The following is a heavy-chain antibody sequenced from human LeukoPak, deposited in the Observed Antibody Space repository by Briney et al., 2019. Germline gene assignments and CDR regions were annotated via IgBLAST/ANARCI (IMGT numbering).Heavy chain of an antibody. J-gene: IGHJ4*02. CDR1: GFTVSSNY. D-gene: IGHD3-22*01. V-gene: IGHV3-53*01. CDR2: IYSGGST. Sequence: GGSLRLSCAASGFTVSSNYMSWVRQAPGKGLEWVSVIYSGGSTYYADSVKGRFTISRDNSKNTLYLQMNSLRAEDTAVYYCAREGTYDSSGYLGYWGQGTLVTVSS. CDR3: AREGTYDSSGYLGY.